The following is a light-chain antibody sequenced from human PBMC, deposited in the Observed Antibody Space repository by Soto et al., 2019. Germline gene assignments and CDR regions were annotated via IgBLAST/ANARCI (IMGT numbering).Light chain of an antibody. CDR3: PQTYSTPRT. V-gene: IGKV1-39*01. CDR1: QTISSY. Sequence: DIQMTQSPSSLSASVGDRVTITCRASQTISSYLNWYHHKPGKAPKLLIYAASSLQRGVPSRFTGSGSGPDNSLTISRLQPEDFATYYCPQTYSTPRTSGQRTKV. J-gene: IGKJ1*01. CDR2: AAS.